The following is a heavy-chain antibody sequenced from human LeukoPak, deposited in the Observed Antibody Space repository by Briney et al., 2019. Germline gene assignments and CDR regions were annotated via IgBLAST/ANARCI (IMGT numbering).Heavy chain of an antibody. CDR2: INPKSGGT. D-gene: IGHD2-21*02. CDR3: ARAYCGGDCPPGGY. CDR1: GYTFTDFY. J-gene: IGHJ4*02. V-gene: IGHV1-2*02. Sequence: ASVKVSCKASGYTFTDFYIHWVRQAPGQGLEWMGWINPKSGGTNYAQKFQDRVTVTRDTSISTAYMELSRLTSDDTAQYYCARAYCGGDCPPGGYWGQGTLVTVSS.